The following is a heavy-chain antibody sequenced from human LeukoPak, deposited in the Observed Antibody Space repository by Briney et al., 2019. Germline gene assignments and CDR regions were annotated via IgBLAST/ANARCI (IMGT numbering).Heavy chain of an antibody. CDR3: ARGGDYYGSGSYYAFDP. V-gene: IGHV4-59*01. D-gene: IGHD3-10*01. CDR1: GGSIRSYY. J-gene: IGHJ5*02. CDR2: IYYSGST. Sequence: SETLSLTCTVSGGSIRSYYWSWIRQPPGKGLEWIGYIYYSGSTNYNPSLKSRVTISVDTPKNQFSLKLSSVTAADTAVYYCARGGDYYGSGSYYAFDPWGQGTLVTVSS.